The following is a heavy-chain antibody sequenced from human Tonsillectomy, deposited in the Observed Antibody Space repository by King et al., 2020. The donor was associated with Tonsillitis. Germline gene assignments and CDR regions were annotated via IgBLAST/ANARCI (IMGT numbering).Heavy chain of an antibody. CDR2: VSFDGSNK. J-gene: IGHJ6*02. CDR1: GFTLSSYA. D-gene: IGHD4-17*01. Sequence: HVQLVESGGGVVQPGRSLRLSCAASGFTLSSYAMHWVRQAPGKGLEWVATVSFDGSNKYYADSVKGRFTISRDNSKNTLYLQMSSLRTKDTAGYYCARRDGALDYYYYGMDVWGQGTTVTVSS. CDR3: ARRDGALDYYYYGMDV. V-gene: IGHV3-30-3*01.